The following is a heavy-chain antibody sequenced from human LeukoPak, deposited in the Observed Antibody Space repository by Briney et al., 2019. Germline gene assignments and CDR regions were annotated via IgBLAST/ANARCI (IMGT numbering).Heavy chain of an antibody. J-gene: IGHJ4*02. CDR3: AHSPTFTGNLWHYYFDY. V-gene: IGHV2-5*01. D-gene: IGHD4-23*01. CDR1: GFSLSTSGVG. CDR2: IYWNDDK. Sequence: SGPPLVKPTQTVTLTCTFSGFSLSTSGVGVGWIRQPPGKALDWLAFIYWNDDKRYSPSLKTRLTITKDTSKNQVVLTLTNMDPVDTATYYCAHSPTFTGNLWHYYFDYWGQGTLVTVSS.